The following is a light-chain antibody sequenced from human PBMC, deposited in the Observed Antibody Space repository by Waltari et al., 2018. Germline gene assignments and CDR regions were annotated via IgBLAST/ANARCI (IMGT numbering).Light chain of an antibody. Sequence: DIQMTQSSSPLSASVGDRVPITCQASQDINKYVNWYQQKLGKAPRLLIYGASNLETGVPSRFTGSGSGTDFTFTITSLQPEDFATYYCQQYDLLPLTFGGGTKVEIK. CDR3: QQYDLLPLT. J-gene: IGKJ4*01. V-gene: IGKV1-33*01. CDR1: QDINKY. CDR2: GAS.